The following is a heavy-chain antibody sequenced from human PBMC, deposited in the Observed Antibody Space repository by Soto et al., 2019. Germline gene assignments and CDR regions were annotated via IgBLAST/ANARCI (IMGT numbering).Heavy chain of an antibody. CDR3: VRNDAMAGRVTLIAY. V-gene: IGHV4-39*01. CDR2: IYYSGST. CDR1: GACLWSSICD. Sequence: SLACTVSGACLWSSICDWAWIRQPPGKGLEWIGTIYYSGSTSYNPSLKSRVTISVDTSKNQFSLKLSSVTAADTAVYYCVRNDAMAGRVTLIAYWGQGTLVPV. J-gene: IGHJ4*02. D-gene: IGHD6-19*01.